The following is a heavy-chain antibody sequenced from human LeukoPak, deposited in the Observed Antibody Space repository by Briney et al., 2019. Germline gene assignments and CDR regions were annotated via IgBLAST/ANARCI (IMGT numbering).Heavy chain of an antibody. J-gene: IGHJ4*02. CDR1: GFTVSSNY. CDR2: IYSGGST. CDR3: ARGDYGDYVYVPYFDY. Sequence: GGSPRLSCAASGFTVSSNYMSWVRRAPGKGLDWVSVIYSGGSTYYADSVKGRFTISRDNSKNTLYLQMNSLRAEDTAVYYCARGDYGDYVYVPYFDYWGQGTLVTVSS. D-gene: IGHD4-17*01. V-gene: IGHV3-66*01.